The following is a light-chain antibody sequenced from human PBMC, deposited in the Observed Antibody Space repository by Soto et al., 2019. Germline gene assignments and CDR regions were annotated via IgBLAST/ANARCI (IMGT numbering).Light chain of an antibody. CDR1: QSISSY. V-gene: IGKV1-39*01. Sequence: DIQMTQSPSSLSASVGDRVTITCRASQSISSYLNWYQQKPGEAPKILIYTASGLQSGVPSRFSGSGSGTDFTLTISSLQPEDSATYYCQQSYSTLTFGGGTKVDIK. CDR3: QQSYSTLT. J-gene: IGKJ4*01. CDR2: TAS.